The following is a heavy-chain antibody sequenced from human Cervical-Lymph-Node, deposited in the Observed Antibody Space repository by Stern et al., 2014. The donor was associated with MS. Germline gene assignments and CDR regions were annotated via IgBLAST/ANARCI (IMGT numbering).Heavy chain of an antibody. V-gene: IGHV4-31*03. CDR1: GGSITSGGFY. CDR3: ARGKRDVPAATSWFGP. J-gene: IGHJ5*01. D-gene: IGHD2-2*01. Sequence: VQLVESGPGLVKPSQTLSLRCTVSGGSITSGGFYWTWIRLLPGKGLEWIGYIHYSGITYHNPSLQSRVTMSVDISKNQLSLEVRSVTAADTAVYYCARGKRDVPAATSWFGPWGQGTLVTVSS. CDR2: IHYSGIT.